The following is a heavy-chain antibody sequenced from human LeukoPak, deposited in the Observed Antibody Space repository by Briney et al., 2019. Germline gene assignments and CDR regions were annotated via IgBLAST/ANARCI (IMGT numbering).Heavy chain of an antibody. CDR2: IYYSGST. V-gene: IGHV4-59*08. CDR3: ARLGDGDNLRYFDY. J-gene: IGHJ4*02. D-gene: IGHD5-24*01. Sequence: SETLSLTCTVSGDYISGNYWTWFRQPPGKGLEWIGYIYYSGSTNYNASLKSRVTISVDTSKNQFSLKLSSVTAADTAVYYCARLGDGDNLRYFDYWGQGTLVTVSS. CDR1: GDYISGNY.